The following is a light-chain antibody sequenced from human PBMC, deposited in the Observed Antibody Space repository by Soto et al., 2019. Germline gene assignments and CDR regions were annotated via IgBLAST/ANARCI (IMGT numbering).Light chain of an antibody. Sequence: QSALTQPASVSGSPGQSITISCTGTSSDVGGYNYVSWYQQDPGKAPKLMIYDASNRPSGVSHRFSASKSGNTASLTISGLQADDEADYYCSSYTSSSTYVFGTGTKVTVL. CDR1: SSDVGGYNY. J-gene: IGLJ1*01. CDR3: SSYTSSSTYV. V-gene: IGLV2-14*01. CDR2: DAS.